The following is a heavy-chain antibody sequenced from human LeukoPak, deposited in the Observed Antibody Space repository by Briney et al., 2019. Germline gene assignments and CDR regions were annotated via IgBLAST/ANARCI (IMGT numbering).Heavy chain of an antibody. CDR2: ISSSSSYI. Sequence: PGGSLRLSCAASGFTFSSYSMNWVRQAPGKGLEWVSSISSSSSYIYYADSVKGRFTISRDNAKNSLYLQMSSLRAEDTAVYYCARALVDTAMAPSDYWGQGTLVTVSS. J-gene: IGHJ4*02. CDR1: GFTFSSYS. CDR3: ARALVDTAMAPSDY. V-gene: IGHV3-21*01. D-gene: IGHD5-18*01.